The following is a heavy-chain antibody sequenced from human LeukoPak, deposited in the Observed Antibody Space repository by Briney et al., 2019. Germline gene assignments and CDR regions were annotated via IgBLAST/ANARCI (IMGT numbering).Heavy chain of an antibody. CDR2: INHSGST. Sequence: PSETLSLTCAVYGGSFSGYYWSWIRQLPGKGLEWIGEINHSGSTNYNPSLKSRVTISVDTSKNQFSLKLSSVTAADTAVYYCARRVQRSGSYRLPLTYWGQGTLVTVSS. D-gene: IGHD3-10*01. CDR3: ARRVQRSGSYRLPLTY. J-gene: IGHJ4*02. V-gene: IGHV4-34*01. CDR1: GGSFSGYY.